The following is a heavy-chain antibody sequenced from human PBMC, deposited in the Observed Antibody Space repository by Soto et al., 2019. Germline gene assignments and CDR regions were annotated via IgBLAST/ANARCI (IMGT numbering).Heavy chain of an antibody. V-gene: IGHV1-69*13. J-gene: IGHJ3*02. CDR1: GGTFSSYA. Sequence: ASVKVSCKASGGTFSSYAISWVRQAPGQGLEWMGGIIPIFGTANYAQKFQGGVTITADESTSTAYMELSSLRSEDTAVYYCARVVVMAAFDIWGQGTMVTVSS. D-gene: IGHD3-22*01. CDR2: IIPIFGTA. CDR3: ARVVVMAAFDI.